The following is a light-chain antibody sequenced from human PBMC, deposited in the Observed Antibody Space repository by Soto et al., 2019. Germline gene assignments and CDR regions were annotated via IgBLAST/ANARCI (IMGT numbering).Light chain of an antibody. V-gene: IGKV3-11*01. J-gene: IGKJ4*01. CDR2: DAS. Sequence: EIVLTQSPATLSFSPGERGTLSCRASQSVSTYLAWYQQKPGQAPRLLIYDASNRATGIPARFSGSGSGTDFTLTISYIEPEDFAFYYCQQHSDWVTFGGGTKVEI. CDR3: QQHSDWVT. CDR1: QSVSTY.